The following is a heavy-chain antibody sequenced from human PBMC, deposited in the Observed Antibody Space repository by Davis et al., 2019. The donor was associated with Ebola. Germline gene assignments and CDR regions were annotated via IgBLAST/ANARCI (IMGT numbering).Heavy chain of an antibody. CDR1: GGSISSSSYY. CDR3: ARLWPLPDY. CDR2: IYYSGST. J-gene: IGHJ4*02. V-gene: IGHV4-61*05. D-gene: IGHD3-10*01. Sequence: MPGGSLRLSCTVSGGSISSSSYYWGWIRQPPGKGLEWIGYIYYSGSTNYNPSLKSRVTISVDTSKNQFSLKLSSVTAADTAVYYCARLWPLPDYWGQGTLVTVSS.